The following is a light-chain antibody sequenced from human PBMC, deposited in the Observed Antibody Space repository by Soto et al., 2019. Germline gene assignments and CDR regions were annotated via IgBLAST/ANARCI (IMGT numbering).Light chain of an antibody. CDR2: DVS. CDR1: SSDVGGYNY. CDR3: RSYAGSYTWV. V-gene: IGLV2-11*01. Sequence: QSALTQPRSVSGSPGQSVTISCTGTSSDVGGYNYVSWYQHHPGKAPKSMIYDVSKRPSGVPDRFSGSKSGNTASLTISGLQAEDEADYYCRSYAGSYTWVFGGGTKLTVL. J-gene: IGLJ3*02.